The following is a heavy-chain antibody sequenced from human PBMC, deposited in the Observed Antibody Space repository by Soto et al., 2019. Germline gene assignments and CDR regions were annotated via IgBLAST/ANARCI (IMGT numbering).Heavy chain of an antibody. Sequence: GGSLRLSCAASGFPFSSYAMSWVRQAPGKGLEWVSGISGSGGITYYADSVKGRFTISRDNSKNTLYLQMNGLRADDTAVYFCAKSPSASPNYFFDSWGQGTLVTVSS. V-gene: IGHV3-23*01. D-gene: IGHD1-1*01. CDR1: GFPFSSYA. CDR3: AKSPSASPNYFFDS. CDR2: ISGSGGIT. J-gene: IGHJ4*02.